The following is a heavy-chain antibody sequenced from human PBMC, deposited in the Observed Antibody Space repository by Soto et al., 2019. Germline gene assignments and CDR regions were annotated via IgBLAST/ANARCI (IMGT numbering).Heavy chain of an antibody. CDR1: GFTFSAYT. CDR2: ISYDGNNE. J-gene: IGHJ3*02. D-gene: IGHD1-26*01. CDR3: ARDGYSGRSDGFDI. Sequence: QVQLVESGGGVVQPGRSLRLSCAASGFTFSAYTMHWVRQPPGKGLEWVAVISYDGNNERYTDPVKGRFTVSRDNSKSTRYLQMNSLKSEDTAVYYCARDGYSGRSDGFDIWGQGTMVTVSS. V-gene: IGHV3-30-3*01.